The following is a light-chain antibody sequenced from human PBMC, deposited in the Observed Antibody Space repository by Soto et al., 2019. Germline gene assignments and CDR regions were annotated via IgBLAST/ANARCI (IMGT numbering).Light chain of an antibody. V-gene: IGLV1-40*01. CDR1: TSNIGAGYE. Sequence: QSVVTQPPSVSGAPGQRVTISCTGSTSNIGAGYEVHWYQQLPGTAPKLLVSGHNIRPSGVPDRFSGFKSGASASLVITGLQAEYEADYYCQSYDNSLSGSGVFGGGTKLTVL. CDR3: QSYDNSLSGSGV. CDR2: GHN. J-gene: IGLJ3*02.